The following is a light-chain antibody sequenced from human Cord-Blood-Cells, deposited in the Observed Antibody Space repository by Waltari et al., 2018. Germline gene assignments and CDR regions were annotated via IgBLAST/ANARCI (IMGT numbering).Light chain of an antibody. CDR1: QSVSSSY. CDR2: GAS. Sequence: EIVLTHSPGTLSLSQGERATPSCRASQSVSSSYLAWYKQKPGQAPRLLIYGASSRATGIPDRFSGSGSGTDFTLTISRLEPEDFAVYYCQQYGSSPYTFGQGTKLEIK. J-gene: IGKJ2*01. CDR3: QQYGSSPYT. V-gene: IGKV3-20*01.